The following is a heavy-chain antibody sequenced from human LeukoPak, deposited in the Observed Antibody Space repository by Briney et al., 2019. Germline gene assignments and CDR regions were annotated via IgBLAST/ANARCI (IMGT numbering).Heavy chain of an antibody. V-gene: IGHV4-59*01. Sequence: SETLSLTCTVSGGSISSYYWSWIRQPPGKGLEWIGYIYYSGSTNYNPSLKSRVTISVDTSKNQFSLKLSSVTAADTAVYYCARITYMRMAFDIWGQGTMVTVSS. D-gene: IGHD3-10*01. CDR1: GGSISSYY. CDR3: ARITYMRMAFDI. J-gene: IGHJ3*02. CDR2: IYYSGST.